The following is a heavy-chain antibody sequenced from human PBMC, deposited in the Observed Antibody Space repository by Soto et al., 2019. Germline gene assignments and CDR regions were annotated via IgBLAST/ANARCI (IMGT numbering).Heavy chain of an antibody. CDR3: ARDQTGTDNWFDP. CDR2: IIPILGIA. CDR1: GGTFSSYT. J-gene: IGHJ5*02. Sequence: QVQLVQSGAEVKKPGSSVKVSCKASGGTFSSYTISWVRQAPGQGLEWMGRIIPILGIANYAQKFQGRVTFTADKSTSTAYMELSSLRSEDTAVYYCARDQTGTDNWFDPWGQGTLVTVSS. D-gene: IGHD1-1*01. V-gene: IGHV1-69*08.